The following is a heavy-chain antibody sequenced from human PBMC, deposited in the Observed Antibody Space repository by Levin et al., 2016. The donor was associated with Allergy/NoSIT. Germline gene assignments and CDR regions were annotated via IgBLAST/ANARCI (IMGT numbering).Heavy chain of an antibody. CDR2: INHSGST. V-gene: IGHV4-34*01. CDR1: GGSFSGYY. Sequence: SETLSLTCAVYGGSFSGYYWSWIRQPPGKGLEWIGEINHSGSTNYNPSPKSRVTISVDTSKNQFSLKLSSVTAADTAVYYCARGSELPRTNWFDPWGQGTLVTVSS. D-gene: IGHD1-14*01. J-gene: IGHJ5*02. CDR3: ARGSELPRTNWFDP.